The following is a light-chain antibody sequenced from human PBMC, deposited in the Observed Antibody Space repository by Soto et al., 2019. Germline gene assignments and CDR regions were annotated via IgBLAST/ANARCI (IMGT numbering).Light chain of an antibody. CDR1: QTISSSS. V-gene: IGKV3-20*01. J-gene: IGKJ2*01. Sequence: EIVLTQSPGTLSLSPGERATLSCRASQTISSSSLAWYQQKGGQAPRLLIYGTSRRATGIPDRFSGSGSGTDFTLTISRLEPEDFAVYYCQQYGSSYTFGQGTKPQIK. CDR3: QQYGSSYT. CDR2: GTS.